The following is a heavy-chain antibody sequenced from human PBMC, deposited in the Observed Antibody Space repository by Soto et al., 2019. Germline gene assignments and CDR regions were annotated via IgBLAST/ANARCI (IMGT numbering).Heavy chain of an antibody. CDR2: INPNSGGT. J-gene: IGHJ5*02. D-gene: IGHD3-10*01. CDR3: ASTMVRGVIDQSLVKIEGHWFDP. V-gene: IGHV1-2*02. Sequence: ASVKVSCKASGYTFTGYYMHWVRQAPGQGLEWMGWINPNSGGTNYAQKFQGRVTMTRDTSISTAYMELSRLRSDDTAVYYCASTMVRGVIDQSLVKIEGHWFDPCCQGTLVTVSS. CDR1: GYTFTGYY.